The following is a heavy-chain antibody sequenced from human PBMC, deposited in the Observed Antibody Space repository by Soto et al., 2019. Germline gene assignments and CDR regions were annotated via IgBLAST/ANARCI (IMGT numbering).Heavy chain of an antibody. D-gene: IGHD3-22*01. J-gene: IGHJ4*02. CDR2: ISSSSSTI. CDR3: ARGAYYYDSSGLSY. Sequence: GGSLRLSCAASGFTFSSYSMNWVRQAPGKGLEWVSYISSSSSTIYYADSVRGRFTISRDNAKNSLYLQMNSLRAEDTAVYYCARGAYYYDSSGLSYWGQGTLVTVSS. CDR1: GFTFSSYS. V-gene: IGHV3-48*01.